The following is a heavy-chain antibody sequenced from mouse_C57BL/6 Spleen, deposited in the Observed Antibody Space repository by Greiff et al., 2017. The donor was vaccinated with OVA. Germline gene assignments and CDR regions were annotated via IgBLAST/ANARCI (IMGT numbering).Heavy chain of an antibody. Sequence: EVQLQQSGPELVKPGASVKIPCKASGYTFTDYNMDWVKQSHGKSLEWIGDINPNNGGTIYNQKFKGKATLTVDKSSSTAYMELRSLTSEDTAVYYCARRGYYGSSSHFDYWGQGTTLTVSS. CDR2: INPNNGGT. CDR1: GYTFTDYN. V-gene: IGHV1-18*01. D-gene: IGHD1-1*01. J-gene: IGHJ2*01. CDR3: ARRGYYGSSSHFDY.